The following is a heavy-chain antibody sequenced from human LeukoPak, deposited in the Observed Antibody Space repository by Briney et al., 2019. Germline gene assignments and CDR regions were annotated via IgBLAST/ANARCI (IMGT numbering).Heavy chain of an antibody. Sequence: GGSLRLSCAASGFTFSSYGMHWVRQAPGKGLEWVAFIRYDGSNKYYAGSVKGRFTISRDNSKNTLYLQMNSLRAEDTAVYYCAKIMVRGVNPYYYGMDVWGQGTTVTVSS. J-gene: IGHJ6*02. CDR3: AKIMVRGVNPYYYGMDV. V-gene: IGHV3-30*02. CDR2: IRYDGSNK. D-gene: IGHD3-10*01. CDR1: GFTFSSYG.